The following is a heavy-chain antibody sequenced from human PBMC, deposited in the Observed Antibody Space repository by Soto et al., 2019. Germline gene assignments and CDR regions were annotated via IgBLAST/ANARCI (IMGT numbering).Heavy chain of an antibody. J-gene: IGHJ4*02. V-gene: IGHV3-23*01. Sequence: LRLSCAASGFTSSSYAMSWVRQAPGKGLEWVSAISGSGSNTYYADSVKGRFTISRDNSKNTLFLQMNSLRADDTAVYYCAKDQASGQGSFDSWGQGTLVTVSS. CDR3: AKDQASGQGSFDS. CDR1: GFTSSSYA. CDR2: ISGSGSNT.